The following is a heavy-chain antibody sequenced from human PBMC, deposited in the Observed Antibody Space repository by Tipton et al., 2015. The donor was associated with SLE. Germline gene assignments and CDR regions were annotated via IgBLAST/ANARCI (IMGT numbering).Heavy chain of an antibody. Sequence: SLRLSCAASGFTFSSYWMSWVRQAPGKGLEWVANIKQDGSEKYYVDSVKGRFTISRDNAKNSLYLQMNSLRAEDTAVYYCAGATGHYYFGLWGRGTLVTVSS. CDR2: IKQDGSEK. V-gene: IGHV3-7*01. D-gene: IGHD3-9*01. CDR3: AGATGHYYFGL. J-gene: IGHJ2*01. CDR1: GFTFSSYW.